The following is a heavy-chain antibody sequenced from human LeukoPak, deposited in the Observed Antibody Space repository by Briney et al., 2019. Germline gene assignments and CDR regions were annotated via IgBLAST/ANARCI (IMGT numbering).Heavy chain of an antibody. D-gene: IGHD6-25*01. CDR1: GFTFSSYW. Sequence: GGSLRLSCAASGFTFSSYWMHWVRQAAGKGLEWVANIKQDGSEIYFVDSVKGRFSISRENAKNSLYLQMNSLRAEDTAVYYCARGALALIAAFDSWGQGTLVTVSS. J-gene: IGHJ4*02. CDR2: IKQDGSEI. CDR3: ARGALALIAAFDS. V-gene: IGHV3-7*01.